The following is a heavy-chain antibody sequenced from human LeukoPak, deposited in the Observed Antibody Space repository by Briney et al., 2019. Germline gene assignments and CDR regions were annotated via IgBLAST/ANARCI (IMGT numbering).Heavy chain of an antibody. J-gene: IGHJ5*02. Sequence: GGSLRLSCTASGFTFTSYAMHWVRQAPGKGLEWVAVISYEGGTQHYADSVKGRFIISRDNPRNTLYLQMNILRTEDTAVYYCAKEGTPQVSTWYDLWGQGTQVIVSS. D-gene: IGHD3-10*01. CDR3: AKEGTPQVSTWYDL. CDR2: ISYEGGTQ. V-gene: IGHV3-30*04. CDR1: GFTFTSYA.